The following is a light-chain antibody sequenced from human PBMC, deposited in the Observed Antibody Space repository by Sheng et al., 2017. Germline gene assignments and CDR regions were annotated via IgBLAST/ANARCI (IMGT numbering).Light chain of an antibody. CDR1: QSVSSN. CDR2: ETS. CDR3: QQYGSSPRT. J-gene: IGKJ4*01. Sequence: ETVMTQSPATLSVSPGETATLSCRASQSVSSNVAWYQQKPGQAPRLLMYETSTRATGIPARFSGSGSGTEFTLTISSLQSEDFAVYYCQQYGSSPRTFGGGTKVEDQT. V-gene: IGKV3-15*01.